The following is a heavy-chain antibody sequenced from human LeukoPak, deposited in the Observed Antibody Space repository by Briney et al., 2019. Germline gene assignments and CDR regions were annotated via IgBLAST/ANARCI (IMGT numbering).Heavy chain of an antibody. D-gene: IGHD1-26*01. J-gene: IGHJ4*02. CDR3: ARGSGSYYIY. V-gene: IGHV3-30-3*01. Sequence: GGSLRLSCAASGFTFSSYAMHWVRQAPGKGLEWVAVISYDGSNKYYADSVKGRFTISRDNSKNTLYLQMNSLRAEDTAVYYCARGSGSYYIYWGQGTLVTVSS. CDR2: ISYDGSNK. CDR1: GFTFSSYA.